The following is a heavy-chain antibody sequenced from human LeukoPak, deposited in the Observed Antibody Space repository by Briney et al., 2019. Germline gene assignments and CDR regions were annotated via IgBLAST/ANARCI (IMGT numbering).Heavy chain of an antibody. Sequence: SVKVSCKASGGTFNSYTINWVRQAPGQGLEWMGRIIPIFRTTNYAQKFQARVTITTDESTSTAYMELRSLISEDTAVYYCARGPAAATGAYYYYYMDVWGKGTTVTVSS. D-gene: IGHD2-2*01. CDR2: IIPIFRTT. J-gene: IGHJ6*03. V-gene: IGHV1-69*05. CDR3: ARGPAAATGAYYYYYMDV. CDR1: GGTFNSYT.